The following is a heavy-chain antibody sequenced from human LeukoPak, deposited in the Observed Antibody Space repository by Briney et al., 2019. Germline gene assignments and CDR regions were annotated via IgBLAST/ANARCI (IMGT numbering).Heavy chain of an antibody. CDR3: ARDGDYSSSWYGIDY. D-gene: IGHD6-13*01. CDR1: GYTFTSYY. V-gene: IGHV1-46*01. Sequence: ASVKVSCKASGYTFTSYYMHWVRQAPGQGLEWMGIINPSGGSTSYAQKFQGRVTMTRDMSTSTVYMELRSLRSDDTAVYYCARDGDYSSSWYGIDYWGQGTLVTVSS. CDR2: INPSGGST. J-gene: IGHJ4*02.